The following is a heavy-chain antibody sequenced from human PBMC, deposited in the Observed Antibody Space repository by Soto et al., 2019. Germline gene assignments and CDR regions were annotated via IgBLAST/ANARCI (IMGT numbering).Heavy chain of an antibody. CDR2: IIPIFGTA. CDR3: ATAGGINGNTWELGSSYYYGMDV. CDR1: GYTFTSYD. Sequence: SVKVSCKASGYTFTSYDINWVRQATGQGLEWMGGIIPIFGTANYAQKFQGRVTITADESTSTAYMELSSLRSEDTAVYYCATAGGINGNTWELGSSYYYGMDVWGHGITVSVS. V-gene: IGHV1-69*13. D-gene: IGHD1-7*01. J-gene: IGHJ6*02.